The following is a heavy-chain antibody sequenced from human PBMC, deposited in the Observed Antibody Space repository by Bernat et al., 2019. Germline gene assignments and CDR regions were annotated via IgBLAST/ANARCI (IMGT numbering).Heavy chain of an antibody. V-gene: IGHV4-34*01. CDR1: GGSFSGYY. J-gene: IGHJ5*02. Sequence: QVQLQQWGAGLLKPSETLSLTCAVYGGSFSGYYWSWSRQPPGKGLEWSGEINHSGSTNYNPSLKSRVTISVDPSKNPFSLKLCSVTAAATAVYYCARGLREIRYFDWLSRPSHWFDPWGQGTLVTVSS. CDR3: ARGLREIRYFDWLSRPSHWFDP. CDR2: INHSGST. D-gene: IGHD3-9*01.